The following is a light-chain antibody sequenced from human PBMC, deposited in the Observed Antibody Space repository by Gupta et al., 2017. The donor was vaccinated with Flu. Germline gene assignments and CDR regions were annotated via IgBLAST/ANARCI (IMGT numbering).Light chain of an antibody. Sequence: ERDTSHCSANQDGKSKYLGWYQKKRGQAPRLLNYGASRRATGIAEMFGGSGCGTDFSLTSSRQEHEDWAVYYWQQNGSSPFTFGQGTKVEIK. V-gene: IGKV3-20*01. CDR2: GAS. J-gene: IGKJ1*01. CDR3: QQNGSSPFT. CDR1: QDGKSKY.